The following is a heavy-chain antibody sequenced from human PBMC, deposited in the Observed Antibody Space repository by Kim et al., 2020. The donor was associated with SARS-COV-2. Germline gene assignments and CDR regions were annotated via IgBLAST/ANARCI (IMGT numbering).Heavy chain of an antibody. CDR2: INPNSGGT. D-gene: IGHD6-13*01. Sequence: ASVKVSCKASGYTFTGYYMHWVRQAPGQGLEWMGWINPNSGGTNYAQKFQGRVTMTRDTSISTAYMELSRLRSDDTAVYYCAGVIAAADTLDYWGQGTLVTVSS. J-gene: IGHJ4*02. CDR3: AGVIAAADTLDY. CDR1: GYTFTGYY. V-gene: IGHV1-2*02.